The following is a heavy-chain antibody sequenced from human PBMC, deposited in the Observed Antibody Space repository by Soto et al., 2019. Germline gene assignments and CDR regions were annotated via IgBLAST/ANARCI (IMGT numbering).Heavy chain of an antibody. V-gene: IGHV3-13*01. Sequence: GGSLRLSCAASGFTFSSYDMHWVRQATGKGLEWVSAIGTAGDTYYPGSVKGRFTISRENAKNSLYLQMNSLRAEDTAVYYCARDQLLDRGYYYYGMDVWGQGTTVTVSS. J-gene: IGHJ6*02. CDR2: IGTAGDT. CDR1: GFTFSSYD. D-gene: IGHD2-2*01. CDR3: ARDQLLDRGYYYYGMDV.